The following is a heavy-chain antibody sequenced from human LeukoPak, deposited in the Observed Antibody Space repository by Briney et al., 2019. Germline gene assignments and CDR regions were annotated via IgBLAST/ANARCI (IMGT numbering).Heavy chain of an antibody. CDR1: GASNNSFY. V-gene: IGHV4-4*09. Sequence: SETLSLSCIVSGASNNSFYWSWLRQPPGKGLEWIGYTHPSGNSNYSPSLKSRVTISVDTSTNQFSLKLKSVTAADTAVYYCARKVPKKGWFDPWGQGTLVTGSS. CDR2: THPSGNS. CDR3: ARKVPKKGWFDP. J-gene: IGHJ5*02.